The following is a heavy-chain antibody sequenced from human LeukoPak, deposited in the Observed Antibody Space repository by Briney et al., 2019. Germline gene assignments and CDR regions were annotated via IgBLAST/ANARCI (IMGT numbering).Heavy chain of an antibody. CDR1: GFTFSAYG. CDR2: ISKGASVK. CDR3: AKEAGYNYAPLDS. D-gene: IGHD5-18*01. J-gene: IGHJ4*02. V-gene: IGHV3-30*18. Sequence: PGGSLRLSCAASGFTFSAYGMNWVRQAPGKGLEWVAVISKGASVKHYADSVKGRFTISRDNSRNTMYLQMNSLRVEDTAVYYCAKEAGYNYAPLDSWGQGTLVTVSS.